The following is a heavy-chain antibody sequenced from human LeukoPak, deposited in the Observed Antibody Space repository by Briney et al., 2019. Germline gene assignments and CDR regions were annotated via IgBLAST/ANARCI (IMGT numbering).Heavy chain of an antibody. J-gene: IGHJ6*02. CDR1: GGSISSGGYS. CDR2: IYHSGST. Sequence: SQTLSLTCAVSGGSISSGGYSWSWIRQPPGKGLEWIGYIYHSGSTYYNPSLKSRVTISVDRSKNQFSLKLSSVTAADTAVYYCARSYGSGSPRYYYYYGMDVWGQGTTVTVSS. D-gene: IGHD3-10*01. CDR3: ARSYGSGSPRYYYYYGMDV. V-gene: IGHV4-30-2*01.